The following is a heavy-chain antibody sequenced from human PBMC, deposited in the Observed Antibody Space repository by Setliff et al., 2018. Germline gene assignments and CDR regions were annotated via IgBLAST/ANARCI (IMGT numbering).Heavy chain of an antibody. D-gene: IGHD6-6*01. CDR3: ATNPRYTNSQLDY. J-gene: IGHJ4*01. V-gene: IGHV4-34*01. Sequence: SETLSLTCTVYGASFSNYYWGWVRQPPEERLEWIAEFDHSGTTKYNPSLMGRVTISRDDAQNSLYLQMNSLRAEDTAVYYCATNPRYTNSQLDYWGQGTLVTVSS. CDR1: GASFSNYY. CDR2: FDHSGTT.